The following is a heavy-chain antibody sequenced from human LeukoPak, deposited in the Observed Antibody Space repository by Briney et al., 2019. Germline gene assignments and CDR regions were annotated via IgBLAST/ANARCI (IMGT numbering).Heavy chain of an antibody. D-gene: IGHD4-17*01. CDR3: ARAYGETRYYYYYMDV. CDR1: GYTFTGYY. J-gene: IGHJ6*03. CDR2: TNPNSGGT. V-gene: IGHV1-2*02. Sequence: GASVKVSCKASGYTFTGYYMHWVRQAPGQGLEWMGWTNPNSGGTNYAQKFQGRVTMTRDTSISTAYMELSRLRSDDTAVYYCARAYGETRYYYYYMDVWGKGTTVTVSS.